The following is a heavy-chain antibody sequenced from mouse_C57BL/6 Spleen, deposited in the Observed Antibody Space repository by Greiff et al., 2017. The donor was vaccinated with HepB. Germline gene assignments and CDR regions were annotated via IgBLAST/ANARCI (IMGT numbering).Heavy chain of an antibody. CDR3: ARHDYVSLYAMDY. D-gene: IGHD1-1*01. CDR1: GYTFTSYW. Sequence: QVQLQQPGAELVMPGASVKLSCKASGYTFTSYWMHWVKQRPGQGLEWIGEIDPSDSYTNYNQKFKGKSTLTVDKSSSTAYMQLSSLTSEVSAVYYCARHDYVSLYAMDYWGQGTSVIVSS. CDR2: IDPSDSYT. J-gene: IGHJ4*01. V-gene: IGHV1-69*01.